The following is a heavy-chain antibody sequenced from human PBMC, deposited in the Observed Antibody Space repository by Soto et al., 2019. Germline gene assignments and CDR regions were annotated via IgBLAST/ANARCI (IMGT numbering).Heavy chain of an antibody. V-gene: IGHV3-23*01. CDR1: GFTFSSYA. Sequence: GGSLRLSCAASGFTFSSYAMSWVRQAPGKGLEWVSAISGSGGSTYYADSVKGRFTISRDNSKNSLYLQMNSLRAEDTAVYYCARHPERIAKVGGFDPWGRGTLVTVSS. CDR2: ISGSGGST. CDR3: ARHPERIAKVGGFDP. J-gene: IGHJ5*02. D-gene: IGHD6-13*01.